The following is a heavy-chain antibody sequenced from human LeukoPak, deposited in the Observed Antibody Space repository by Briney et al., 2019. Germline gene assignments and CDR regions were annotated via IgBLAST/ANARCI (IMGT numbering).Heavy chain of an antibody. D-gene: IGHD4-17*01. V-gene: IGHV3-15*01. Sequence: GGSLRLSCAASGFTFSKAWMSCVRQAPGRGLEWVGQIKSKTDGGTTDYAAPAKGRFTISREDSKISLYLLMNSLKTEDTAVYYWTTKDYGDYVPDYWGQGNLVTASP. CDR1: GFTFSKAW. J-gene: IGHJ4*02. CDR2: IKSKTDGGTT. CDR3: TTKDYGDYVPDY.